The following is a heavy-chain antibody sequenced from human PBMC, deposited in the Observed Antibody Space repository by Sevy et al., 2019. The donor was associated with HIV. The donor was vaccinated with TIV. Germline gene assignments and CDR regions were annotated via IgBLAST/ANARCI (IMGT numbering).Heavy chain of an antibody. Sequence: GGYLRLSCAVSGFMFDAYAMHWVRQSPGKGLEWVSSISWNGENMGYADFVKGRFTISRDNAKKSLYLQMNGLGVEDTALFYCVKGMDSAGKYVNFDSWGQGTLVTVSS. V-gene: IGHV3-9*01. CDR1: GFMFDAYA. J-gene: IGHJ4*02. CDR3: VKGMDSAGKYVNFDS. CDR2: ISWNGENM. D-gene: IGHD3-22*01.